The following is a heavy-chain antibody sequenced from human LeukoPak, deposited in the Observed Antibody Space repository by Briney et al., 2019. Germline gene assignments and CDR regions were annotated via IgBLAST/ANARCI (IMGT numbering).Heavy chain of an antibody. J-gene: IGHJ4*02. V-gene: IGHV4-34*01. D-gene: IGHD1-26*01. CDR1: GGSFSGYY. Sequence: PSETLSLTCAVYGGSFSGYYWSWIRQPPGKGLEWIGEINHSGSTNYNPSLKSRVTISVDTSKNQFSLKLSSVTAADTAVYYCARDKWELSFDYWGQGTLVTVSS. CDR2: INHSGST. CDR3: ARDKWELSFDY.